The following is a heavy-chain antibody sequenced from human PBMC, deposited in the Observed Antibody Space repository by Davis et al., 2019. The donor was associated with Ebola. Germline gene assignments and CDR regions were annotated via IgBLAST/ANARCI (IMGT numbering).Heavy chain of an antibody. CDR2: ISDDSTST. CDR1: GFTFSNYN. V-gene: IGHV3-48*02. D-gene: IGHD3-9*01. Sequence: GESLKISCAVSGFTFSNYNMNWVRQTPEKGLEWVSHISDDSTSTYYADSVKGRFTISRDNAKNSLYLQMNSLRDEDTAVYYCAGATGYYRHGMDVWGQGTTVTVSS. J-gene: IGHJ6*02. CDR3: AGATGYYRHGMDV.